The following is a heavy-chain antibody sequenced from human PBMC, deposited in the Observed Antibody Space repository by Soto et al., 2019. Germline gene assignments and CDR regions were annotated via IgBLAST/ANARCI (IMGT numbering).Heavy chain of an antibody. D-gene: IGHD2-21*01. CDR2: IYYSGST. Sequence: QVQLQESGPGLVKPSQTLSLTCTVSGGSISSGGYYWNWIRQHPGKGLEWIGYIYYSGSTSYNPSLKSRVTISVDTSKNQFSLKLTSVTAADTAVYYCARSYSREYVQYWGQGTLVTVSS. CDR3: ARSYSREYVQY. V-gene: IGHV4-31*03. CDR1: GGSISSGGYY. J-gene: IGHJ1*01.